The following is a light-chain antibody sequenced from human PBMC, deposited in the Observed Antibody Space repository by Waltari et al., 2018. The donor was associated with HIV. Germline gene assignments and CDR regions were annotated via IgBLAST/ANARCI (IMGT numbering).Light chain of an antibody. V-gene: IGLV2-11*01. Sequence: QSALPQPRSVSGSPGQSVTISCTGTSSDIGAYNYVSWYQHHPDNGPNLFIYDVNKRPAGAPDRFSGSKSGNTASLTISGLQAEDEADYYCCSYADTFFVLFGGRTKLTVL. J-gene: IGLJ2*01. CDR2: DVN. CDR3: CSYADTFFVL. CDR1: SSDIGAYNY.